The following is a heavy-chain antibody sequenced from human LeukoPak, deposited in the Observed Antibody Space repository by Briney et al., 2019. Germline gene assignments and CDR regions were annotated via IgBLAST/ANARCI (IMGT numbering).Heavy chain of an antibody. CDR1: GFTFSSYA. Sequence: GGSLRLSCAASGFTFSSYAMSWVRQAPGKGLEWVSITYSGGTTYYADSVKGRFTISRDNSKNTLYLQMNSLRAEDTAVYYCARDSEGDGYNFDYWGQGTLVTVSS. CDR3: ARDSEGDGYNFDY. J-gene: IGHJ4*02. CDR2: TYSGGTT. V-gene: IGHV3-23*01. D-gene: IGHD5-24*01.